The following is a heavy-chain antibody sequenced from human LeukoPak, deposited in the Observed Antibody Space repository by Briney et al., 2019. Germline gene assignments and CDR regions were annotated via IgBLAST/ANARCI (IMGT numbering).Heavy chain of an antibody. V-gene: IGHV5-51*01. CDR1: AYSFTSYW. CDR2: IYPGDSDT. D-gene: IGHD3-22*01. Sequence: GESLKISCKGSAYSFTSYWIGWVRQMPGKGLEWMGIIYPGDSDTRYSPSFQGQVPISADKSISTAYLQWSSLKASDTAMYYCARLGYDSSGYYYNWFDPWGQGTLVTVSS. J-gene: IGHJ5*02. CDR3: ARLGYDSSGYYYNWFDP.